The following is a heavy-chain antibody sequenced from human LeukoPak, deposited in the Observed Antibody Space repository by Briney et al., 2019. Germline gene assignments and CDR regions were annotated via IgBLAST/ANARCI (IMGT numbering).Heavy chain of an antibody. CDR3: AEDRRGVVAATAPTFDY. CDR2: ISGSGGST. V-gene: IGHV3-23*01. CDR1: GFTFSSYA. Sequence: GGSLRLSCAASGFTFSSYAMSWVRQAPGKGLEWVSAISGSGGSTYYADSVKGRFTISRDNSKNTLYLQMNSLRAEDTAVYYCAEDRRGVVAATAPTFDYWGQGTLVTVSS. J-gene: IGHJ4*02. D-gene: IGHD2-15*01.